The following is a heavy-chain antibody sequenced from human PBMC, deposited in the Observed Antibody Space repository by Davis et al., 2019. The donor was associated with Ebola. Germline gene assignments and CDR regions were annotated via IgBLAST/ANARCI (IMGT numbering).Heavy chain of an antibody. CDR2: INHSGST. D-gene: IGHD6-6*01. CDR3: ARGPSIANFDY. J-gene: IGHJ4*02. V-gene: IGHV4-34*01. CDR1: GGSISSGGYS. Sequence: SETLSLTCAVSGGSISSGGYSWSWIRQPPGKGLEWIGEINHSGSTNYNPSLKSRVTISVDTSKNQFSLKLSSVTAADTAVYYCARGPSIANFDYWGQGTLVTVSS.